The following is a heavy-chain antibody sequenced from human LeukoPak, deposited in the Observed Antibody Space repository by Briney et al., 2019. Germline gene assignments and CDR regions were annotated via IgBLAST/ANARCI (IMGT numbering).Heavy chain of an antibody. CDR3: AKEEFCSSTSCYLFY. CDR1: GFTFSSYA. Sequence: GGSLRLSCAASGFTFSSYAMSWVRQAPGKGLEWVSVISGSGGSTYYADSVKGRFTISRDNSKNTLYLQMNSLRAEDTAVYYCAKEEFCSSTSCYLFYWGQGTLVTVSS. CDR2: ISGSGGST. V-gene: IGHV3-23*01. D-gene: IGHD2-2*01. J-gene: IGHJ4*02.